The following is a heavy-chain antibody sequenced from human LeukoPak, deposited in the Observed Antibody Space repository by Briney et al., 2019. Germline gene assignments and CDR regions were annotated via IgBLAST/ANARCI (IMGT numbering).Heavy chain of an antibody. D-gene: IGHD3-3*01. CDR2: IYSGGST. CDR3: AKAPQYDFWSGYCFDY. J-gene: IGHJ4*02. CDR1: GFTVSSNY. Sequence: GGSLRLSCAASGFTVSSNYMSWVRQAPGKGLEWVSVIYSGGSTYYADSVKGRFTISRHNSKNTLYLQMNSLRAEDTAVYYCAKAPQYDFWSGYCFDYWGQGTLVTVSS. V-gene: IGHV3-53*01.